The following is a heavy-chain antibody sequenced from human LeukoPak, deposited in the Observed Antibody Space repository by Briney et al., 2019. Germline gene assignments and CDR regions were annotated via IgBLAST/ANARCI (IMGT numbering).Heavy chain of an antibody. J-gene: IGHJ4*02. CDR2: IYYSGST. CDR3: ARDSSTMMLFDY. D-gene: IGHD2-2*01. CDR1: GGSISSYY. Sequence: PSETLSLTCTVSGGSISSYYWSWIRQPPGKGLEWIGCIYYSGSTNYNPSLKSRVTISVDTSKNQFSLKLSSVTAADTAVYYCARDSSTMMLFDYWGQGTLVTVSS. V-gene: IGHV4-59*01.